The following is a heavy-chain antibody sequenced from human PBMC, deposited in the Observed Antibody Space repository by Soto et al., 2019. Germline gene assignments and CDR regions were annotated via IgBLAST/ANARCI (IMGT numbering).Heavy chain of an antibody. J-gene: IGHJ4*02. CDR2: INSDGSST. D-gene: IGHD1-26*01. Sequence: SGGSLRLSCAASGFTFSSYWMHWVRQAPGKGLVWVSRINSDGSSTNYADSVKGRFAISRDNAKNTLYVQMNSLRAEDTAVYYCARDWSGTYSFPDSWGQGTLVTVSS. CDR1: GFTFSSYW. CDR3: ARDWSGTYSFPDS. V-gene: IGHV3-74*01.